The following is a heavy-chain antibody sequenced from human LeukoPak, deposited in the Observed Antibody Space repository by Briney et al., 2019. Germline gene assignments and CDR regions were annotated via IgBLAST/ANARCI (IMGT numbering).Heavy chain of an antibody. CDR2: ISYDGSNK. D-gene: IGHD4-17*01. V-gene: IGHV3-30-3*01. CDR3: ARAGRADGDYHYFEY. J-gene: IGHJ4*02. Sequence: GGSLRLSCAVSGVIFNNFAFHWVRQAPGKGLEWVAAISYDGSNKYYADSVRGRLTISRDNSKNTLYLQMNSLRAEDTAVYYCARAGRADGDYHYFEYWGQGTLVTVSS. CDR1: GVIFNNFA.